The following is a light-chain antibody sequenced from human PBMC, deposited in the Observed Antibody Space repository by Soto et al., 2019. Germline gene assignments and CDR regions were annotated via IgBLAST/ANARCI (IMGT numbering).Light chain of an antibody. CDR3: SSYTSSSTLYV. Sequence: QSVLTQPASVSGSPGQSITISCTGTSSDVGGYNFVSWYQQHPGKAPKLMIYDVSNRPSGVSNRFSGSKPGNTASLTISGLQADDEGDYYCSSYTSSSTLYVFGTGTKVTVL. CDR1: SSDVGGYNF. CDR2: DVS. V-gene: IGLV2-14*01. J-gene: IGLJ1*01.